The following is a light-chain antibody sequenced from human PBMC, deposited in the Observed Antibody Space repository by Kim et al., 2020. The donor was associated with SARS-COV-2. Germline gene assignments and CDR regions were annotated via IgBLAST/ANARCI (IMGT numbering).Light chain of an antibody. V-gene: IGLV2-11*01. Sequence: QSALTQPRSVSGSPGQSVTISCTGTSNDIGSYKFVSWYQQHPGKAPKLIIFDVSERSTGVPDRFSGSQSANTASLTISGLQPEDESDYYCCSYAGSYTFVFGGRTQLTVL. CDR1: SNDIGSYKF. J-gene: IGLJ3*02. CDR3: CSYAGSYTFV. CDR2: DVS.